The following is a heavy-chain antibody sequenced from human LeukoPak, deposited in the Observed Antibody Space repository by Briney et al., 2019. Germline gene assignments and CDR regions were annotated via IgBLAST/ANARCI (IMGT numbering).Heavy chain of an antibody. D-gene: IGHD1-26*01. J-gene: IGHJ4*02. CDR1: GFTFNSYS. V-gene: IGHV3-48*04. CDR3: ARDRGGSYSEIDY. CDR2: ISASSSVR. Sequence: GGSLRLTCTASGFTFNSYSLNWVRQAPGAGLEWVSFISASSSVRYYADSVKGRFTISRDNAKNSLYLQMSSLRAEDTAVYYCARDRGGSYSEIDYWGQGTLVTVSS.